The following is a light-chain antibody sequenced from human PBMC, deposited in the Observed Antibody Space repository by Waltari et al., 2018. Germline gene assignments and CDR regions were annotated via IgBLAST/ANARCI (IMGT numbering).Light chain of an antibody. CDR3: CSYAGSYTWV. V-gene: IGLV2-11*01. CDR2: DVT. CDR1: SSDVGGYNY. J-gene: IGLJ3*02. Sequence: QSALTHPRSVSGSPGQSVSISCTGTSSDVGGYNYVPWYQQHPGKAPTFMIYDVTKRPSGVPDRFSGSKSDNTASLTISGLQPEDEADYYCCSYAGSYTWVFGGGTKLTVL.